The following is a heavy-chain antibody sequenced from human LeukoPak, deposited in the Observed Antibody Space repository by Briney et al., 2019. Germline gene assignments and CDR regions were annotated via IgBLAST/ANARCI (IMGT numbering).Heavy chain of an antibody. J-gene: IGHJ4*02. V-gene: IGHV1-46*01. CDR2: INPSGGST. CDR3: ARGHYDSSGYYSPHPPGQ. Sequence: ASVKVSCKASGYTFTSYYMHWVRQAPGQGLEWMGIINPSGGSTSYAQKFQGRVTMTRDMSTSTVYMELSSLRPEDTAVYYCARGHYDSSGYYSPHPPGQWGQGTLVTVSS. CDR1: GYTFTSYY. D-gene: IGHD3-22*01.